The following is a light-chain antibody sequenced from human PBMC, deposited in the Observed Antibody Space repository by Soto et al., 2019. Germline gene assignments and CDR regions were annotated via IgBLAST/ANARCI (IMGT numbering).Light chain of an antibody. CDR2: GAS. V-gene: IGKV3-15*01. CDR1: QSVSSN. CDR3: QQYGSSPRYT. J-gene: IGKJ2*01. Sequence: EIVMTQSPATLSVSPGERATLSCRASQSVSSNLAWYQQKPGQPPRLLIYGASTRATGIPARFSGSGSGTEFTLTISSLQSEDFAVYYCQQYGSSPRYTFGQGTKLEIK.